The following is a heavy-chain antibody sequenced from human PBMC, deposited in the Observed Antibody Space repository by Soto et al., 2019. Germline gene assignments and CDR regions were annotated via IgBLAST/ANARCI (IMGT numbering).Heavy chain of an antibody. Sequence: EVQLLESGGGLVQPGGSLRLSCAVSGFSFSTYAMSWVRQAPGKGLEWVSGISAGGGNTYYAESVRGRFTISRDNSKDTLYLQITSLTSEDTAFYYCEKHAEYQVVSWFDRWGQGTLVTVSS. CDR1: GFSFSTYA. D-gene: IGHD2-15*01. J-gene: IGHJ5*02. CDR3: EKHAEYQVVSWFDR. CDR2: ISAGGGNT. V-gene: IGHV3-23*01.